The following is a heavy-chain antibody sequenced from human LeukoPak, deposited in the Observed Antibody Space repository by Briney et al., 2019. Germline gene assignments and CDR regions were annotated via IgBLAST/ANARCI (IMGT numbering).Heavy chain of an antibody. CDR3: ARVQATYYFDY. V-gene: IGHV4-59*01. J-gene: IGHJ4*02. Sequence: SETLSLTCTVSGGSITSYYWSWIRQPPGKGLEWIGYIYYTGSTNYNPSLKSRVTISIGTSKNQLSLNLSSVSAADTAVYYCARVQATYYFDYWGQGTLVTVSS. CDR2: IYYTGST. CDR1: GGSITSYY.